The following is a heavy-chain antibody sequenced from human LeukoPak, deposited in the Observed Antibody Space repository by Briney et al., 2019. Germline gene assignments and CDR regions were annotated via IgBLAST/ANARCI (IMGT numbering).Heavy chain of an antibody. D-gene: IGHD2-21*01. CDR3: ARERQDTVVHSGAFDI. CDR2: FASDGSHI. CDR1: GFTFSTYF. Sequence: PGGSLRLSCAASGFTFSTYFMHWVRQAPGKGLEWVAVFASDGSHILYVESVKGRFTISRDNSKNTLYLQMNSLRAEDTAVYFCARERQDTVVHSGAFDIWGQGTMVTVSS. J-gene: IGHJ3*02. V-gene: IGHV3-30-3*01.